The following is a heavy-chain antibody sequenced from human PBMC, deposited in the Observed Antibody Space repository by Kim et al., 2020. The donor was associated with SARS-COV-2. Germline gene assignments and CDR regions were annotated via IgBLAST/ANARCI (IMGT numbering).Heavy chain of an antibody. Sequence: TNDNPSLKSRVTISVDTSKNQFSLKLSSVTAADTAVYYCASSQSSSPFDYWGQGTLVTVSS. J-gene: IGHJ4*02. D-gene: IGHD2-2*01. V-gene: IGHV4-34*01. CDR3: ASSQSSSPFDY. CDR2: T.